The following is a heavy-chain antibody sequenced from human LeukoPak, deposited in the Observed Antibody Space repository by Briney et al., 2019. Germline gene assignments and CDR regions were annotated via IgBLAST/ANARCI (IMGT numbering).Heavy chain of an antibody. CDR3: AKDIFTGIAAAGAIDY. CDR2: ISGSGGST. CDR1: GFTFSSYA. Sequence: SGGSLRLSCAASGFTFSSYAMSWVRQAPGKGLEWVSAISGSGGSTYYADSVKGRFTISRDNSKNTLYLQMNSLRAEDTALYYCAKDIFTGIAAAGAIDYWGQGTLVTVSS. V-gene: IGHV3-23*01. D-gene: IGHD6-13*01. J-gene: IGHJ4*02.